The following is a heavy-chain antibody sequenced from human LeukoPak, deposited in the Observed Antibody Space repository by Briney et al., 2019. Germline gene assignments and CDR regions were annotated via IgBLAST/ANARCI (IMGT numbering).Heavy chain of an antibody. CDR3: ARSTSGWEHDY. V-gene: IGHV1-69*06. J-gene: IGHJ4*02. Sequence: ASVKVSCKASGGTFSSYAISWVRQAPGQGLEWMGGIIPIFGTANYAQKFQGRVTITADKSTSTAYMELSSLRSEDTAVYYCARSTSGWEHDYWGQGTLVTVSS. D-gene: IGHD6-19*01. CDR1: GGTFSSYA. CDR2: IIPIFGTA.